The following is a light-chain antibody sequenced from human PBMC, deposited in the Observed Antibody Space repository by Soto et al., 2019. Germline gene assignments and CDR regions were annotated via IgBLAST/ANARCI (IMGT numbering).Light chain of an antibody. Sequence: EIVLTQSPATLSLSPGERATLSCRASQSVSSYLAWYQQKPGQAPRLLIYDASNRATGIPARFSGSGSGTDFTLTISRLEPEDFAVYSCQQYVSTPVTFGQGTKVDIK. CDR3: QQYVSTPVT. V-gene: IGKV3-11*01. J-gene: IGKJ1*01. CDR2: DAS. CDR1: QSVSSY.